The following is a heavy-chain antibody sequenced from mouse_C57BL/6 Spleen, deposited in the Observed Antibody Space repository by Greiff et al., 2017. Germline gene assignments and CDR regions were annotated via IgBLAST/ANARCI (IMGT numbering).Heavy chain of an antibody. CDR2: ISYDGSN. CDR3: AREGGSGPCAMDD. V-gene: IGHV3-6*01. J-gene: IGHJ4*01. D-gene: IGHD1-1*02. Sequence: EVQLVESGPGLVKPSQSLSLTCSVTGYSITSGYYWNWIRQFPGNKLEWMGYISYDGSNNYNPSLKNRISITRDPSKNQFFLKLNSVTTEDTATYYCAREGGSGPCAMDDWGQGTSVTVSS. CDR1: GYSITSGYY.